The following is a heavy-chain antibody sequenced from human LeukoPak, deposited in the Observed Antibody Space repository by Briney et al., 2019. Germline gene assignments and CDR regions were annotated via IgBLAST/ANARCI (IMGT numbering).Heavy chain of an antibody. V-gene: IGHV3-30-3*01. D-gene: IGHD3-22*01. CDR3: ARNYDSSGYYLGDY. Sequence: GGSLRLSCAASGFTFSSYAMHWVRQAPGKGLEWVAVISYDGSNKYYADSVKGRFTISRDNTKNTLYLQMNSLRAEDTAVYYCARNYDSSGYYLGDYWGQGTLVTVSS. CDR1: GFTFSSYA. CDR2: ISYDGSNK. J-gene: IGHJ4*02.